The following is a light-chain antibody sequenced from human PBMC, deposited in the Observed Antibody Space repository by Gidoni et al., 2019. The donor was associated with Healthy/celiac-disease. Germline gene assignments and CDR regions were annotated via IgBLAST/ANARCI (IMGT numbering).Light chain of an antibody. V-gene: IGLV2-14*01. CDR3: SSYTSSSVV. J-gene: IGLJ2*01. Sequence: SALTQPASVSGSPGQSITISCTGTSSDVGGYNYVSWYQQHPGKAPKLMIYDVSNRPSGVSNRFSGSTSGNTASLTISGLQAEDEADYYCSSYTSSSVVFGGGTKLTVL. CDR2: DVS. CDR1: SSDVGGYNY.